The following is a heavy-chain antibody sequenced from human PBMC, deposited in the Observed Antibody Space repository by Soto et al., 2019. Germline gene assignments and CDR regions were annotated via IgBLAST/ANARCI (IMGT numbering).Heavy chain of an antibody. Sequence: QVQLVQSGAEVKKPGSSVKVSCKASGGTFSSYAISWVRQAPGQGLEWMGGIIPIFGTANYAQKFQGRVTITADEYTSTAYMELSSLRSEDTAVYYCARGGVGLVPAAMTQTRWFDLWGRGTLVAVSS. CDR1: GGTFSSYA. J-gene: IGHJ2*01. CDR2: IIPIFGTA. CDR3: ARGGVGLVPAAMTQTRWFDL. D-gene: IGHD2-2*01. V-gene: IGHV1-69*12.